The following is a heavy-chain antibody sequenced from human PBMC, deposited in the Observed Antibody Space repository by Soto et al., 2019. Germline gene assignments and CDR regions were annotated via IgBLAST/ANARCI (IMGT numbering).Heavy chain of an antibody. CDR1: GESFSRYF. CDR3: ARRGPGGRFVEWSSPGGIDV. Sequence: KPSETLSLTCAVYGESFSRYFWTWIRQPPGKGLEWIGETDHSGSTNYNPSLKSRVTISVDSSKEQFARQLASVVAADTAIYYCARRGPGGRFVEWSSPGGIDVWGQGTTVTVSS. V-gene: IGHV4-34*01. D-gene: IGHD3-3*01. J-gene: IGHJ6*02. CDR2: TDHSGST.